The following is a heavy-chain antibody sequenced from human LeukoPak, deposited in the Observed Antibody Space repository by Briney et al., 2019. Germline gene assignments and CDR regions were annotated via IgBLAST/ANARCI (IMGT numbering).Heavy chain of an antibody. CDR1: GGSISSSPYY. D-gene: IGHD2-15*01. CDR3: ARGPPPSGYFDY. CDR2: IYHSGST. V-gene: IGHV4-39*01. J-gene: IGHJ4*02. Sequence: SETLSLTCTVSGGSISSSPYYWAWIRQTPGKGLEYIGSIYHSGSTYYNPSLKSRVTISVDTSKNQFSLKLSSVTAADTAMYYCARGPPPSGYFDYWGQGTLVTVSS.